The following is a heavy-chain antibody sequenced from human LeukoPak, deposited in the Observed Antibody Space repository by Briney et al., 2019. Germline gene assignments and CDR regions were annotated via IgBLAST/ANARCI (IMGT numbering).Heavy chain of an antibody. CDR2: IKEDGSEK. V-gene: IGHV3-7*05. CDR1: GFTFSSDW. Sequence: PGGSLRLSCAASGFTFSSDWMSWVRQAPGKGLEWVANIKEDGSEKYYVDSVKGRFTVFRDNAKKSLYLRMNSLRDEDTAVYYCATPMRFDYWGQGTLVTVSS. J-gene: IGHJ4*02. CDR3: ATPMRFDY.